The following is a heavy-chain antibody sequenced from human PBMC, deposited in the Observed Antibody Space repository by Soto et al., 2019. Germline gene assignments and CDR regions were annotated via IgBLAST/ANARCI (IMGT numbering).Heavy chain of an antibody. V-gene: IGHV4-30-4*01. CDR2: IYKSATT. CDR3: ARGRYCLTGRCFPNWFDS. CDR1: GDSISNLDYF. D-gene: IGHD7-27*01. J-gene: IGHJ5*01. Sequence: SETLSLTCSVSGDSISNLDYFWAWIRQPPGQALEYIGYIYKSATTYYNPSSESRVAISVDTAKSQCSLNVTSVTAAGTAVYFCARGRYCLTGRCFPNWFDSWGQGALVTVSS.